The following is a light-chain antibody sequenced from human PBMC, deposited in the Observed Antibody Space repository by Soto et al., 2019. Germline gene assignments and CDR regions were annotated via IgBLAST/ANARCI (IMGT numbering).Light chain of an antibody. CDR1: HDISTY. CDR3: QQLNTLPFT. CDR2: EAS. V-gene: IGKV1-9*01. Sequence: DIQLTQSPSLLSASVGDSVTITCRASHDISTYLAWYQQKPGSAPKLMIYEASTLQSGVPSRFSGSGSGTEFTLTISGLLPEDFATYHCQQLNTLPFTFGPGTRLEIK. J-gene: IGKJ5*01.